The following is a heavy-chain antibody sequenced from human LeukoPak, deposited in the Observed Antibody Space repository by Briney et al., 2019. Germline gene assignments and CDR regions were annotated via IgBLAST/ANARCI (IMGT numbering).Heavy chain of an antibody. Sequence: SVKASCKASGGTFSSYAIIWVRQAPGQGLEWMGGIIPIFGTANYAQKFQGRVTITTDESTSTAYMELSSLGSEDTAVYYCARGATTLDAFDIWGQGTMVTVSS. CDR3: ARGATTLDAFDI. CDR2: IIPIFGTA. V-gene: IGHV1-69*05. D-gene: IGHD1-1*01. J-gene: IGHJ3*02. CDR1: GGTFSSYA.